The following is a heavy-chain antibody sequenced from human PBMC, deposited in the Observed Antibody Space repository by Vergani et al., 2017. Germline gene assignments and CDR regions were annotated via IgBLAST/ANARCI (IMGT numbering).Heavy chain of an antibody. V-gene: IGHV3-7*01. J-gene: IGHJ6*03. Sequence: EVQLVESGGGLVQPGGSLRLSCAASGFTFSSYWMSWVRQAPGKGLEWVANIKQDGSEKYYVDSVKGRFPISRDNAKNSLYLQMSSLRAEDTAVYYCARGKLDFDFWSDSKYYYMDVWGKGTTVTVSS. CDR2: IKQDGSEK. CDR1: GFTFSSYW. CDR3: ARGKLDFDFWSDSKYYYMDV. D-gene: IGHD3-3*01.